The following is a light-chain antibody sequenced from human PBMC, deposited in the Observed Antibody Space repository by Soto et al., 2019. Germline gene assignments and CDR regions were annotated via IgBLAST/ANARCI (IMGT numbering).Light chain of an antibody. V-gene: IGKV1-5*03. CDR2: KAS. Sequence: IQMTQTPYTLSASVGDRVTITCRASQTISSWLAWYQQKPGKAPKLLIYKASTLKSGVPSRFSGNGAGTEFTLTISSLQPDDFATYYCQHYNSYSEAFGQGTKV. J-gene: IGKJ1*01. CDR3: QHYNSYSEA. CDR1: QTISSW.